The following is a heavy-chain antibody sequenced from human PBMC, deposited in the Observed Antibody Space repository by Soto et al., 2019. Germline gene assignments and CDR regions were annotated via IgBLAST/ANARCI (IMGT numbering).Heavy chain of an antibody. CDR1: GGTFSSYA. D-gene: IGHD2-8*01. CDR3: ARDPGYCTNGVCLPSY. V-gene: IGHV1-69*13. Sequence: SVKVSFKASGGTFSSYAISWVRQAPGQGLEWMGGIIPIFGTANYAQKFQGRVTITADESTSTAYMELSSLRSEDTAVYYCARDPGYCTNGVCLPSYWGQGTLVTVS. CDR2: IIPIFGTA. J-gene: IGHJ4*02.